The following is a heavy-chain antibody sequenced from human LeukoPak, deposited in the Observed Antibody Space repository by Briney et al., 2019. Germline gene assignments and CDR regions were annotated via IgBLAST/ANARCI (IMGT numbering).Heavy chain of an antibody. CDR1: GFTFSSYA. CDR2: ISGSGGGT. J-gene: IGHJ4*02. D-gene: IGHD6-19*01. Sequence: GGSLRLSCAASGFTFSSYAMSWVRQAPGKGLEWVSAISGSGGGTYYADSVKGRFTISRDNSKNTLYLQMNSLRAEDTAVYYCAKDLIAVAGTALDYWGQGTLVTVSS. CDR3: AKDLIAVAGTALDY. V-gene: IGHV3-23*01.